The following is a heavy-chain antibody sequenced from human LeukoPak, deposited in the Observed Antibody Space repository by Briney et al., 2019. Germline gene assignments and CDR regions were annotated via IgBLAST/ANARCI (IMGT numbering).Heavy chain of an antibody. CDR3: ARMYSGSLSNWFDP. Sequence: ASVKVSCKASGYTFTGYYMHWVRQAPGQGLEWMGWINPNSGGTNYAQKFQGRVTMTRDTSISTAYMELSRLRSDDTAVYYCARMYSGSLSNWFDPWGQGTLVTVSP. CDR2: INPNSGGT. V-gene: IGHV1-2*02. J-gene: IGHJ5*02. D-gene: IGHD1-26*01. CDR1: GYTFTGYY.